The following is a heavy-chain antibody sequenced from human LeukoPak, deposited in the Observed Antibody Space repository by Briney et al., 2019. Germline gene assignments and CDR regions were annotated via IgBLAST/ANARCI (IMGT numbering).Heavy chain of an antibody. CDR3: ARERVRYCSGGSCPSFDY. D-gene: IGHD2-15*01. CDR2: ISYDGSNK. CDR1: GFTFSSYA. Sequence: GGSLRLSCAASGFTFSSYAMHWVRQAPGKGLEWVAVISYDGSNKYYADSVKGRFTISRDNSKNTLYLQMNSLRAEDTAVYYCARERVRYCSGGSCPSFDYWGQGTLVTVSS. J-gene: IGHJ4*02. V-gene: IGHV3-30*04.